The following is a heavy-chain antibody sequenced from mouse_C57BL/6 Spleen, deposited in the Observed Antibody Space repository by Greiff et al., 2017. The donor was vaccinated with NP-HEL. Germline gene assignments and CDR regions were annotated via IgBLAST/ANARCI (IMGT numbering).Heavy chain of an antibody. Sequence: VQLQQSGAELVRPGTSVKMSCKASGYTFTNYWIGWAKQRPGHGLEWIGDIYPGGGYTNYNEKFKGKATLTADKSSSTAYMQFSSLTSEDTAIYYCARSGDYDYQDYAMDYWGQGTSFTVSS. J-gene: IGHJ4*01. CDR2: IYPGGGYT. D-gene: IGHD2-4*01. CDR3: ARSGDYDYQDYAMDY. CDR1: GYTFTNYW. V-gene: IGHV1-63*01.